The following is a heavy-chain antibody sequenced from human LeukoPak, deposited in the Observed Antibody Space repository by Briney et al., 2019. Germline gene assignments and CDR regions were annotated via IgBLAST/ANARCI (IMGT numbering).Heavy chain of an antibody. Sequence: PGGSLRLSCAASGFTFSSYWMTWLRQAPGKGLEWVANIKQDGSEKYYVDSVKGRFTIFRDNAKNSLSLQMNSLRAEDTAVYYCARRDHGDYGEEYWGQGTLVTVSS. D-gene: IGHD4-17*01. CDR2: IKQDGSEK. V-gene: IGHV3-7*01. CDR3: ARRDHGDYGEEY. J-gene: IGHJ4*02. CDR1: GFTFSSYW.